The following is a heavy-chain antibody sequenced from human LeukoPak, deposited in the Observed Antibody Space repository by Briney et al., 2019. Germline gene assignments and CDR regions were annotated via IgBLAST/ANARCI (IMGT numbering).Heavy chain of an antibody. D-gene: IGHD4-11*01. CDR3: ARVRTDYSNYYYYYYGMDV. CDR2: ISGSGGST. Sequence: GGSLRLSCAAAGFTFSSYAMSWVRQAPGKGLEWVSAISGSGGSTYYADSVKGRFTISRDNSKNTLYLQVNSLRAEDTAVYYCARVRTDYSNYYYYYYGMDVWGQGTTVTVSS. J-gene: IGHJ6*02. CDR1: GFTFSSYA. V-gene: IGHV3-23*01.